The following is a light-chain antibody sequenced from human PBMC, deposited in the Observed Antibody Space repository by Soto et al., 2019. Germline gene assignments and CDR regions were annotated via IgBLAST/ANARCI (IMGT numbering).Light chain of an antibody. V-gene: IGLV2-14*01. CDR2: EVS. Sequence: QSALTQPASVSGSPGQSITISCTGTSSDVGAYNSVSWYQQHPGKAPKLMFYEVSNRPSGVSNRFSGSKSGNTASLTISGLQAEDEADYYCSSYTSSSTLVVFGGGTKVTVL. CDR1: SSDVGAYNS. CDR3: SSYTSSSTLVV. J-gene: IGLJ2*01.